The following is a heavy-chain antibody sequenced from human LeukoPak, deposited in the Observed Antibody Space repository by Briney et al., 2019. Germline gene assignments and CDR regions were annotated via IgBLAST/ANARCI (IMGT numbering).Heavy chain of an antibody. Sequence: SETLSLTCTVSGGSVSSGSYYWSWIRQPPGKGLEWIGYIYYSGSTNYNPSLKSRVTISVDTSKNQFSLKLSSVTAADTAVYYCARGREWEPKVFDYWGQGTLVTVSS. V-gene: IGHV4-61*01. J-gene: IGHJ4*02. CDR2: IYYSGST. D-gene: IGHD1-26*01. CDR3: ARGREWEPKVFDY. CDR1: GGSVSSGSYY.